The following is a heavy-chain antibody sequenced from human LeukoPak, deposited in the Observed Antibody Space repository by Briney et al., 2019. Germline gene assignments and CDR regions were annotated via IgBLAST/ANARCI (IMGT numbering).Heavy chain of an antibody. D-gene: IGHD3-16*02. V-gene: IGHV3-49*04. J-gene: IGHJ3*02. Sequence: GGSLRLSCTASGFTFGDYAMSWVRRAPGKGLEWVGFIRSKAYGGTTEYAASVKGRFTISRDDSKSIAYLQMNSLKTEDTAVYYCTREARLWGSYRYPDAFDIWGQGTMVTVSS. CDR2: IRSKAYGGTT. CDR1: GFTFGDYA. CDR3: TREARLWGSYRYPDAFDI.